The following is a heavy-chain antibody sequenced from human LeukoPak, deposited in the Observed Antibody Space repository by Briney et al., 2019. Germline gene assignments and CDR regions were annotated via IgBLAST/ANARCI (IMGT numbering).Heavy chain of an antibody. V-gene: IGHV1-69*04. CDR3: ARVKVVAYFDY. CDR1: GGTFSSYA. Sequence: GASVKVSCKASGGTFSSYAISWVRQAPGQGLEWMGRIIPILGIANYAQKFQGRVTITADKSTSTAYMELSSLRSEDTAVYYCARVKVVAYFDYWGQGTLVTVSS. CDR2: IIPILGIA. J-gene: IGHJ4*02. D-gene: IGHD2-15*01.